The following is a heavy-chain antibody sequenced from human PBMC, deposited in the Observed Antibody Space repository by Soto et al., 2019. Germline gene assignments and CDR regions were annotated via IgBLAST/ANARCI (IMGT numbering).Heavy chain of an antibody. CDR1: GGSISSGGYY. J-gene: IGHJ4*02. CDR3: ASEYYYDSSGYSFFDY. CDR2: IYYSGST. D-gene: IGHD3-22*01. Sequence: SETLSLTCTVSGGSISSGGYYWSWIRQHPGKGLEWIGYIYYSGSTYYNPSLKSRVTISVDTSKNQFSLKLSSVTAADTAVYYCASEYYYDSSGYSFFDYWGQGPMVTVSS. V-gene: IGHV4-31*03.